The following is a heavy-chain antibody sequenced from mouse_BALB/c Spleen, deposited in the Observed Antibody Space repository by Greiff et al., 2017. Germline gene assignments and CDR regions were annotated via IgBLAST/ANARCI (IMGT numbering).Heavy chain of an antibody. J-gene: IGHJ4*01. D-gene: IGHD2-3*01. V-gene: IGHV2-6-2*01. CDR3: AREGIYDGYQVAMDY. Sequence: QVQLQQSGPDLVAPSQSLSITCTVSGFSLTSYGVHWVRQPPGKGLEWLVVIWSDGSTTYNSALKSRLSISKDNSKSQVFLKMNSLQTDDTAMYYCAREGIYDGYQVAMDYWGQGTSVTVSS. CDR2: IWSDGST. CDR1: GFSLTSYG.